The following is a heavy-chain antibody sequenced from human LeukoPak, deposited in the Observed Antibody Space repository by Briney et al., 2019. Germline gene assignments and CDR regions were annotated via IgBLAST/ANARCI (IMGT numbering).Heavy chain of an antibody. Sequence: SETLPLTCAVYGGSFSGYYWSWIRQPPGKGLEWIGEINHSGSTNYNPSLKSRVTISVDTSKNQFSLKLRSVTAADTAVYYCARDPGRWQQLGYFDYWGQGTLVTVSS. CDR1: GGSFSGYY. V-gene: IGHV4-34*01. CDR2: INHSGST. J-gene: IGHJ4*02. CDR3: ARDPGRWQQLGYFDY. D-gene: IGHD5-24*01.